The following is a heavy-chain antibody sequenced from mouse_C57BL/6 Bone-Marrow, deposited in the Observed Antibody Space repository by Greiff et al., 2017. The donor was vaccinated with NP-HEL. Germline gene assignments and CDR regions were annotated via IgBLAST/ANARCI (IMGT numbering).Heavy chain of an antibody. Sequence: EVKLVESGGDLVKPGGSLKLSCAASGFTFSSYGMSWVRQTPDKRLEWVATISSGGSYTYYPDSLKGRFTISRDNAKNTLYLQMSSLKSEDTAMYYCARRVWLLPWFAYWGQGTLVTVSA. D-gene: IGHD2-3*01. CDR1: GFTFSSYG. CDR3: ARRVWLLPWFAY. J-gene: IGHJ3*01. CDR2: ISSGGSYT. V-gene: IGHV5-6*02.